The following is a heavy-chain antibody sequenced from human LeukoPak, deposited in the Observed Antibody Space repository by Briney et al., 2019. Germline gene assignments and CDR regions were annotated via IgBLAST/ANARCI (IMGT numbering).Heavy chain of an antibody. J-gene: IGHJ3*02. V-gene: IGHV1-69*01. Sequence: SVKVSCTASGGTFSSYAISWVRQAPGQGLEWMGGIIPIFGTANYAQKFQGRVTITADESTSTAYMELSSLRSEDTAVYYCARVPGPGDGGAFDIWGQGTMVTVSS. CDR1: GGTFSSYA. D-gene: IGHD2-15*01. CDR2: IIPIFGTA. CDR3: ARVPGPGDGGAFDI.